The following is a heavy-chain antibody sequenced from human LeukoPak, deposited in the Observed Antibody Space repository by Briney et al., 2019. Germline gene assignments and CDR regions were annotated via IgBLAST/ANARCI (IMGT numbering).Heavy chain of an antibody. V-gene: IGHV4-59*01. Sequence: SETLSLTCTVSGGSISSYYWSWIRQPPGKGLEWIGYIYYSGSTNYNPSLKSRVTISVDTSKNQFSLKLSSVTAADTAVYYCARERTWGIDYWGQGTLVTVSS. CDR3: ARERTWGIDY. D-gene: IGHD7-27*01. CDR1: GGSISSYY. J-gene: IGHJ4*02. CDR2: IYYSGST.